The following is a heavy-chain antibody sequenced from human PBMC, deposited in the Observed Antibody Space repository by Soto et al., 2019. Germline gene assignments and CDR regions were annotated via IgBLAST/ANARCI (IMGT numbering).Heavy chain of an antibody. CDR3: ATGDTTMALYYFYF. D-gene: IGHD5-18*01. CDR1: GYTFTSYG. CDR2: ISAYNGDT. Sequence: ASVKVSCKASGYTFTSYGISWVRQAPGQGLEWMGWISAYNGDTNYAQKLQGRVTMTTDTSTSTAYMELRSLRSDDTAVYYCATGDTTMALYYFYFWGQGTLVTVSS. J-gene: IGHJ4*02. V-gene: IGHV1-18*04.